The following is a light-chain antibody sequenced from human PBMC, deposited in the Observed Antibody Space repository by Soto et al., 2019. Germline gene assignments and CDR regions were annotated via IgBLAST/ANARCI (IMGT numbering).Light chain of an antibody. CDR2: EGF. J-gene: IGLJ1*01. Sequence: SALAQPASVSGSPGQSITLSCTGTSNDVGTYNLVSWYQQHPGKAPKLILFEGFKRPSGVSNRFSGSKSGNTASLTISGLQAEDEADYYCSSYAGSTTYVFGNGTKVTVL. CDR3: SSYAGSTTYV. CDR1: SNDVGTYNL. V-gene: IGLV2-23*01.